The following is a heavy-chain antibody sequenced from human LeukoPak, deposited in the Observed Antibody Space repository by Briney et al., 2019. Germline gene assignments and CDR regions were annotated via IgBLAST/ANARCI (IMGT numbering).Heavy chain of an antibody. Sequence: ASVKVSCKASGYTFTSYGISWVRQAHGQGLEWMGWISAYNGNTNYAQKFQGRVTMTTDTFTSIAYMELRSLRSDDTAMYHCARDTDTGNYYGSGSYYSPPGYWGQGTLVTVSS. D-gene: IGHD3-10*01. CDR3: ARDTDTGNYYGSGSYYSPPGY. CDR1: GYTFTSYG. J-gene: IGHJ4*02. CDR2: ISAYNGNT. V-gene: IGHV1-18*01.